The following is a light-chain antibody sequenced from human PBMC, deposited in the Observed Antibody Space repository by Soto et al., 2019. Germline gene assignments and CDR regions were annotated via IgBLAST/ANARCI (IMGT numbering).Light chain of an antibody. Sequence: EIVLTQSPATLSLSPGERATLSCRASQSVSSYLAWYQQKPGQAPRLLIYDASNRATGIPARFSGSGSGTDVTLTISSLEPEDFAVYYCQQRSNWLSLTFGGGTKVEIK. CDR1: QSVSSY. J-gene: IGKJ4*01. CDR2: DAS. CDR3: QQRSNWLSLT. V-gene: IGKV3-11*01.